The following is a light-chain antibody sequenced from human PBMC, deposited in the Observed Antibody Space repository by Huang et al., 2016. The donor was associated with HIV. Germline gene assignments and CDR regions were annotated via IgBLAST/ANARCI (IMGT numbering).Light chain of an antibody. CDR1: QSVSKN. CDR2: DAS. Sequence: EVVMTQSPATLSVSPGERVTLSCRASQSVSKNLAWYQQKSGQAPRLLIYDASTRATGIPVGCSGSRSGSEFSLTIRSLQTEDFAVYYCLQYSNWPPWTFGQGTKVEIK. J-gene: IGKJ1*01. V-gene: IGKV3-15*01. CDR3: LQYSNWPPWT.